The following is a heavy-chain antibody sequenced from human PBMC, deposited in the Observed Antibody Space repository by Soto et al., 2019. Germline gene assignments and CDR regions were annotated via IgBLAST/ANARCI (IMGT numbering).Heavy chain of an antibody. CDR2: ISAYNGNT. CDR1: GYTFTSYG. D-gene: IGHD3-3*01. J-gene: IGHJ4*02. V-gene: IGHV1-18*01. Sequence: QVQLVQSGAEVKKPGASVKVSCRASGYTFTSYGISWVRQAPGQGLEGMGWISAYNGNTNYAQKLQGRVTMTTDTATSTAYMELRSLRSDDTAVYYCAREATIFGVISYYFDYWGQGTLVTVSS. CDR3: AREATIFGVISYYFDY.